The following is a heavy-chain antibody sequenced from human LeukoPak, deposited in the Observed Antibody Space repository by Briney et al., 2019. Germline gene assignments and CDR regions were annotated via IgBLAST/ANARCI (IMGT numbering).Heavy chain of an antibody. CDR3: ATEKDLLFDS. V-gene: IGHV1-24*01. CDR2: FDPGDDET. J-gene: IGHJ5*01. Sequence: ASVKVSCKVSGYSLSELSTHWVRQAPGQGLEWMGGFDPGDDETIYAQKFQGRVTMTEDISTDTAYLELSSLRSEDTAVYFCATEKDLLFDSWGQGTPATVSS. D-gene: IGHD1-26*01. CDR1: GYSLSELS.